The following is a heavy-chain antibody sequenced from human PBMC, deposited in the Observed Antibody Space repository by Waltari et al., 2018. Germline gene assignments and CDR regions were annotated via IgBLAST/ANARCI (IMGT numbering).Heavy chain of an antibody. Sequence: QVQLQESGPGLVKPSETLSLTCTVSGYSISSGYYWGWIRQPPGKGLEWIGSIYHSGSTYYNPSLKSRVTISVDTSKNQFSLKLSSVTAADTVVYYCAREPTMVVTNGAFDYWGQGTLVTVSS. CDR2: IYHSGST. J-gene: IGHJ4*02. CDR3: AREPTMVVTNGAFDY. CDR1: GYSISSGYY. D-gene: IGHD2-15*01. V-gene: IGHV4-38-2*02.